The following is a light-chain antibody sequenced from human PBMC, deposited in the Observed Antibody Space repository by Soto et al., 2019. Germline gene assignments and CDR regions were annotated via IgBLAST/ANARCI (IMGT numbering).Light chain of an antibody. CDR3: QQYGSSPT. Sequence: EIVLTQSPGTLSLSPGERATLSCRASQSVSSSYLAWYQQKPGQAPRLLIYGASSRATGIPDRFSGSGSETDFTLTISRLEPEDFAVYYCQQYGSSPTFGQGTKVAIK. CDR2: GAS. J-gene: IGKJ1*01. V-gene: IGKV3-20*01. CDR1: QSVSSSY.